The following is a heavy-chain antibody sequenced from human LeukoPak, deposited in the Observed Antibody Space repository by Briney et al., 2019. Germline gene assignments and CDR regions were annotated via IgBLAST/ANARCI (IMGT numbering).Heavy chain of an antibody. V-gene: IGHV4-34*01. D-gene: IGHD5-12*01. Sequence: SETLSLTCPVYSGSFSGYYWSWVRQPPGKGLEWIGEINHSGSTNYHPSLKRRVTISVDTSKNQSSLKLSSVAAADTAVYFCARVVRTVATNHYGMDVWGQGTTVTVSS. CDR3: ARVVRTVATNHYGMDV. CDR1: SGSFSGYY. CDR2: INHSGST. J-gene: IGHJ6*02.